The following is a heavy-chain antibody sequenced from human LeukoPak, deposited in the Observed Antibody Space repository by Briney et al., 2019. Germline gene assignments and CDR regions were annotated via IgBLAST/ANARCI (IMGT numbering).Heavy chain of an antibody. J-gene: IGHJ4*02. V-gene: IGHV4-39*01. Sequence: PSETLSLTCTVSGDSLSNNNKYWGWIRQPPGKGLEWIASFDSSGSAYYNPSLRSRVTISVDTSKNQCSLRLRSVTAADTSIYYCARRRTWHNYFHFWGQGTLVTVSS. CDR1: GDSLSNNNKY. CDR3: ARRRTWHNYFHF. D-gene: IGHD1-14*01. CDR2: FDSSGSA.